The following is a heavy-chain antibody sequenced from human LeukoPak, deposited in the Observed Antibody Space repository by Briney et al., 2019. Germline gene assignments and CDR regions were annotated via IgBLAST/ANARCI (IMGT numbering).Heavy chain of an antibody. J-gene: IGHJ4*02. Sequence: GGSLRLSCAVSGFTFSSYAMHWVRQAPGKGLEWVAVISYDGSNKYYADSVKGRFTTSRDNSKNTLYLQMNTLGTEDTAVYYCASPAVAGTVRAYPEAYWGQGTLVTVSS. CDR3: ASPAVAGTVRAYPEAY. V-gene: IGHV3-30*04. D-gene: IGHD6-19*01. CDR2: ISYDGSNK. CDR1: GFTFSSYA.